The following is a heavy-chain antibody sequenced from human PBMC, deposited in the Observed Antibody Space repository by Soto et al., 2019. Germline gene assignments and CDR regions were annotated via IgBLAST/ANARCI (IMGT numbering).Heavy chain of an antibody. J-gene: IGHJ6*02. V-gene: IGHV4-4*02. D-gene: IGHD6-6*01. Sequence: SETLSLTCAVSGGSISSSNWWSWVRQPPGKGLEWIGEIYHSGSTNYNPSLKSRVTISVDKSKNQFSLKLSSVTAADTAVYYCARVEQLGGHYYYYGMDVWGQGTTVTVSS. CDR2: IYHSGST. CDR1: GGSISSSNW. CDR3: ARVEQLGGHYYYYGMDV.